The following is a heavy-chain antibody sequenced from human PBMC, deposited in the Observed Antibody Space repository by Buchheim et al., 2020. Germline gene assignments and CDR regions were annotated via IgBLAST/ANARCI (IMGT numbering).Heavy chain of an antibody. CDR2: IWYDGSNK. J-gene: IGHJ6*02. V-gene: IGHV3-33*01. Sequence: QVQLVESGGGVVQPGRSLRLSCAASGFTFSSYGMHWVRQAPGKGLEWMAVIWYDGSNKYYADSVKGRFTISRDNSKNTLYLQMNSLRAEDTAVYYCARDQTYYYYGMDVWGQGTT. CDR1: GFTFSSYG. CDR3: ARDQTYYYYGMDV.